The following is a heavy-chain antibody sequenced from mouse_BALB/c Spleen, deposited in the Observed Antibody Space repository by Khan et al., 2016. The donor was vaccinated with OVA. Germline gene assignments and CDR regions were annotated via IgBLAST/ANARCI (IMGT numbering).Heavy chain of an antibody. CDR1: GYTFTDYN. D-gene: IGHD2-2*01. Sequence: VRLQQSGPELVKPGASVKIPCKASGYTFTDYNMAWVKQSHGKSLEWIGDIIPHNGGTIYNQKFKGKATLTVDKSSNTAYMELRSLTSDYTAVYYCARHGYGGFAYWGQGTLVTVSA. CDR2: IIPHNGGT. V-gene: IGHV1-18*01. J-gene: IGHJ3*01. CDR3: ARHGYGGFAY.